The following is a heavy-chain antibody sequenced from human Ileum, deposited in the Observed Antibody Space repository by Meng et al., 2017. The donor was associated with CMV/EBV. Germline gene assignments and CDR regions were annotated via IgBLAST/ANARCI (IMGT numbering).Heavy chain of an antibody. CDR2: IPYDGKNQ. D-gene: IGHD3-10*01. V-gene: IGHV3-30*02. Sequence: VRLGECGGGVVQPGGCLGLSCAASGFIFSSYGMHWVRQAPGKGLEWVAFIPYDGKNQYYGDSVKGRFTISRDNSKNTLYLQMNNLRAEDTAVNYCAQDSGKGDYWGQGTLVTVSS. CDR1: GFIFSSYG. CDR3: AQDSGKGDY. J-gene: IGHJ4*02.